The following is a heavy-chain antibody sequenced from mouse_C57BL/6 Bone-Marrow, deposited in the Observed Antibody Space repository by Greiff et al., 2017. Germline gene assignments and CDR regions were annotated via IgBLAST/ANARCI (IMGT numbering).Heavy chain of an antibody. V-gene: IGHV7-3*01. J-gene: IGHJ1*03. CDR2: IRNKANGYTT. D-gene: IGHD1-1*01. CDR3: ARYIGDYCGSSYDWYFDV. CDR1: GFTFTDYY. Sequence: EVQVVESGGGLVQPGGSLSLSCAASGFTFTDYYMSWVRQPPGKALEWLGFIRNKANGYTTEYSASVKGRFTISRANSQSILYLQMNAMRAEDSATYYCARYIGDYCGSSYDWYFDVWGTGTTVTVSS.